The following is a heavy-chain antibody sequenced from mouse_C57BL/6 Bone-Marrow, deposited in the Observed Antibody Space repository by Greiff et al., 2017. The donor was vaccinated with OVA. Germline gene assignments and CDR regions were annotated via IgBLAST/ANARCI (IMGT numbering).Heavy chain of an antibody. CDR1: GYTFTSYG. J-gene: IGHJ2*01. V-gene: IGHV1-81*01. CDR3: ATYGSSNYYFDY. D-gene: IGHD1-1*01. Sequence: VQLQQSGAELARPGASVKLSCKASGYTFTSYGISWVKQSTGQGLEWIGEIYPRSGNTYYNEKFKGKATLTADKSSSTAYMELRSLTSEDSAVYFCATYGSSNYYFDYWGQGTTLTVSS. CDR2: IYPRSGNT.